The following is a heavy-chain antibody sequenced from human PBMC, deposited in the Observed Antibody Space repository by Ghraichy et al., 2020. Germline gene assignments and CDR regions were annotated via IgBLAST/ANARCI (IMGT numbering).Heavy chain of an antibody. J-gene: IGHJ3*01. Sequence: GESLNISCVASGFNFRNYALNWVRQAPGKGLEWVSGLSGRGVNTYSADSVKGRFTISQDNSKNTLYLQMNSLRAEETAIYYCAKDRVVVIITGDAFDVWGQGTMVTVSS. CDR3: AKDRVVVIITGDAFDV. V-gene: IGHV3-23*01. D-gene: IGHD3-22*01. CDR2: LSGRGVNT. CDR1: GFNFRNYA.